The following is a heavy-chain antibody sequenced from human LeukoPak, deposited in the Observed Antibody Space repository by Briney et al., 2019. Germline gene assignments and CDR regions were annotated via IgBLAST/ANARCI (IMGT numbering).Heavy chain of an antibody. V-gene: IGHV4-59*01. CDR3: AKEGNDYGANSIDY. CDR2: MFFTGDT. CDR1: SGSISNWY. Sequence: PSETLSLTCTVSSGSISNWYWSWFRQPPGKGLEWIGWMFFTGDTNYNPSLKSRVTISVDHSKNQFSLKLTSVTAADTAVYYCAKEGNDYGANSIDYWGQGTLVTVSS. D-gene: IGHD4-23*01. J-gene: IGHJ4*02.